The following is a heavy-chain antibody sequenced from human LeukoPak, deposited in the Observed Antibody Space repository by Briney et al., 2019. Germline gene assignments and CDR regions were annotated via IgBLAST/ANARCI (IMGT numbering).Heavy chain of an antibody. D-gene: IGHD1-26*01. J-gene: IGHJ4*02. Sequence: GGSLRLSCAASGFTFSRYWMNWVRQAPGKGLEWVANIKQDGSAQNYVDSVKGRFTISRDNAGNSLYLQMNSLRAEDTAVYYCARDRGSGSYPDYWGQGTLVTVSS. V-gene: IGHV3-7*01. CDR3: ARDRGSGSYPDY. CDR2: IKQDGSAQ. CDR1: GFTFSRYW.